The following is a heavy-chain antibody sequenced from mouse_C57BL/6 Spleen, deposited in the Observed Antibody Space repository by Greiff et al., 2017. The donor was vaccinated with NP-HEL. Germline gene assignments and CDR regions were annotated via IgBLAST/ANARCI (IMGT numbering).Heavy chain of an antibody. V-gene: IGHV1-52*01. CDR1: GYTFTSYW. CDR2: IDPSDSET. CDR3: AREMVRKAMDY. J-gene: IGHJ4*01. Sequence: QVQLKQPGAELVRPGSSVKLSCKASGYTFTSYWMHWVKQRPIQGLEWIGNIDPSDSETHYNQKFKDKATLTVDKSSSTAYMQLSSLTSEDSAVYYCAREMVRKAMDYWGQGTSVTVSS. D-gene: IGHD2-3*01.